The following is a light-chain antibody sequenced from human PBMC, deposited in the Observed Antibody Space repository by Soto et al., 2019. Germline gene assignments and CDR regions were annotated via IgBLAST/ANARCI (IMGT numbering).Light chain of an antibody. CDR3: SSYSSSTTHVV. CDR1: STDVGDFNY. V-gene: IGLV2-14*03. J-gene: IGLJ2*01. CDR2: DVT. Sequence: QSALTQPASVSGSPGRSVTISCTGTSTDVGDFNYVSWYQHLPGRAPKLITYDVTNRPSGISYRFSASKSGRTAFLTISGLQAEDEADYYCSSYSSSTTHVVFGGGTKLTVL.